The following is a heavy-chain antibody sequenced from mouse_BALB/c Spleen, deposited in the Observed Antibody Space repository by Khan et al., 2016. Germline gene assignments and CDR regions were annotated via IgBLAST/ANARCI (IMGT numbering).Heavy chain of an antibody. V-gene: IGHV4-1*02. D-gene: IGHD1-2*01. CDR2: INPYSSTI. CDR3: ARLHCYGYMDY. CDR1: GFDFTSYW. Sequence: EVQLLESGGGLVQPGGSLKLSCAASGFDFTSYWMSWVRQAPGKGLEWIGEINPYSSTITYTPSLKEKFTISIDNSTKTPYLQMSKVRSEDTALYFCARLHCYGYMDYWGQGTTLTVSS. J-gene: IGHJ2*01.